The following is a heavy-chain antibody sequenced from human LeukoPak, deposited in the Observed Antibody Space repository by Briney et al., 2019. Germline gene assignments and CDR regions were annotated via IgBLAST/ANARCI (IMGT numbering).Heavy chain of an antibody. Sequence: ASVKVSCKASGYTFTSYGISWVRQAPGQGLEWMGWISAYNGNTNYAQKLQGRVTMTTDKSTSTAYMELSSLRPEDTAVYYCARDRSSGLPFDYWGQGTLVTVSS. CDR3: ARDRSSGLPFDY. CDR2: ISAYNGNT. CDR1: GYTFTSYG. D-gene: IGHD6-19*01. J-gene: IGHJ4*02. V-gene: IGHV1-18*01.